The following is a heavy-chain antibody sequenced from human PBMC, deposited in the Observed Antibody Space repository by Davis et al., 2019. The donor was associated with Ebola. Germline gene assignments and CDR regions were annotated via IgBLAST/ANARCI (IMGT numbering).Heavy chain of an antibody. CDR2: MNPNSGNT. Sequence: ASVKVSCKASGYTFTSYDINWVRQATGQGLEWMGWMNPNSGNTGYAQKFQGRVTITADKSTSTAYMELSSLRSEDTAVYYCARLTGDLYYYGMDVWGQGTTVTVSS. V-gene: IGHV1-8*01. J-gene: IGHJ6*02. CDR3: ARLTGDLYYYGMDV. CDR1: GYTFTSYD. D-gene: IGHD7-27*01.